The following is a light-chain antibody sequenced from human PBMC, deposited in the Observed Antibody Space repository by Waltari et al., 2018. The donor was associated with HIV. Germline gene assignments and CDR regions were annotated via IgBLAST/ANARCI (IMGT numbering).Light chain of an antibody. CDR1: QDINKY. CDR3: QQYDNLPSIT. Sequence: DIQMTQSPSSLSASVGDRVTITCQASQDINKYLNWYQQKPGKAPDLLIYDAYNLKTGVPSRFSGSGSGTDFTLTISSLQPEDLATYFCQQYDNLPSITFGQGTRVEIK. CDR2: DAY. V-gene: IGKV1-33*01. J-gene: IGKJ5*01.